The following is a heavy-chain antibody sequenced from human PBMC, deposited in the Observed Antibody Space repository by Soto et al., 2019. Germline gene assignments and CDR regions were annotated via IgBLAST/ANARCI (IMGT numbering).Heavy chain of an antibody. CDR3: ARRGQGYSSSPRGFDY. CDR2: INSDGSST. D-gene: IGHD6-6*01. Sequence: EAPLVESGGGLVQPGGSLRLSCAASGFTFSSYWMHWVRQAPGKGLVWVSRINSDGSSTSYADSVKGRFTISRDNAKNQRYLQMNGLRAEDTAVYSCARRGQGYSSSPRGFDYWGQGTLVTVSS. V-gene: IGHV3-74*01. CDR1: GFTFSSYW. J-gene: IGHJ4*02.